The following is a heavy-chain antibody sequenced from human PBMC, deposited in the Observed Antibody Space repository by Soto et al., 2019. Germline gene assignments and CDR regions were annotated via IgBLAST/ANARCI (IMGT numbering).Heavy chain of an antibody. Sequence: EVQLVESGGGVVQPGGSLRLSCTASGFTFNTHWMHWVRQAPGKGLVWVSRIYFDGITTNYADSVKGRLTVSRDNAKNTVYLHVNTLRDEDTAVYYCGKGNSKWGTGDAFDIWGQGTMVTVSS. CDR1: GFTFNTHW. V-gene: IGHV3-74*01. J-gene: IGHJ3*02. D-gene: IGHD7-27*01. CDR2: IYFDGITT. CDR3: GKGNSKWGTGDAFDI.